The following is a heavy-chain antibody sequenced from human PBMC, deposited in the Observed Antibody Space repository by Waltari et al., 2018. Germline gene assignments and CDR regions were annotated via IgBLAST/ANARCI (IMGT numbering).Heavy chain of an antibody. D-gene: IGHD2-15*01. V-gene: IGHV4-34*01. CDR1: GGSFSGYY. J-gene: IGHJ3*02. Sequence: QVQLQQWGAGLLKPSETLSLTCAVYGGSFSGYYWSWIRQPPGKGLEWIGEINHSGSTNYNPSLKSRVTISVDTSKNQYSLKLSSVTAADTAVYYCAHLYCSGGSCYSSLYRAFDIWGQGTMVTVSS. CDR2: INHSGST. CDR3: AHLYCSGGSCYSSLYRAFDI.